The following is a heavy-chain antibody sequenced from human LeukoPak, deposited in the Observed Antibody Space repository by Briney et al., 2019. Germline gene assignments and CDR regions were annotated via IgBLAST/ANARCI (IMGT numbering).Heavy chain of an antibody. CDR3: ARGPLTGTTYYFDY. V-gene: IGHV3-21*01. Sequence: PGGSLRLSCVASGFTFSSYSMNWVRQAPGKGLEWVSSISSSSSYIYYAGSVKGRFTISRDNAKNSLYLQMNSLRAEDTAVYYCARGPLTGTTYYFDYWGQGTLVTVSS. CDR2: ISSSSSYI. J-gene: IGHJ4*02. CDR1: GFTFSSYS. D-gene: IGHD1-7*01.